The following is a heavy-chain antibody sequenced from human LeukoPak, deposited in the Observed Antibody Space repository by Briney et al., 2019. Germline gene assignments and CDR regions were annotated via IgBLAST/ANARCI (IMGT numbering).Heavy chain of an antibody. CDR1: GFTCSTYA. Sequence: GGSLRLSCAASGFTCSTYAMSWVRQAPGKGLEWVSTISGSGGSTYYADSVKGRFTISRDNSKNTLYLQMNSLRAEDTAIYYCAKVQDYDILTGYYIAGGYFDYWGQGTLVTVSS. V-gene: IGHV3-23*01. CDR2: ISGSGGST. CDR3: AKVQDYDILTGYYIAGGYFDY. J-gene: IGHJ4*02. D-gene: IGHD3-9*01.